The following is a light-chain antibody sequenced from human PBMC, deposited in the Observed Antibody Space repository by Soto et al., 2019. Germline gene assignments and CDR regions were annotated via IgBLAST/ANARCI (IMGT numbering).Light chain of an antibody. J-gene: IGKJ2*01. CDR3: QQRSNWPPYT. CDR1: QSVSSY. CDR2: DAS. Sequence: EIVLTQSPATLYLSPGERATLSCRASQSVSSYLAWYQQNPGQAPRLLIYDASNRATGIPARFSGSGSGTDFTLTISSIEPEDVAVYYCQQRSNWPPYTLGQGTKLEI. V-gene: IGKV3-11*01.